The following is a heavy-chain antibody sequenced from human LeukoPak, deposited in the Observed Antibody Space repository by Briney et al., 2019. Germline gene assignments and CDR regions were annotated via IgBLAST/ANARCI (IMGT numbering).Heavy chain of an antibody. J-gene: IGHJ6*02. V-gene: IGHV3-21*01. CDR1: GFTFSSYS. CDR2: ISSSSSYI. Sequence: GGSLRLSCAASGFTFSSYSMNWVRQAPGKGLEWVSSISSSSSYIYYADSVKGRFTISRDNAKNSLYLQMNSLRAEDTAVYYCASSRPYSSGWTGYYYYGMDVWGQGTTVTVSS. CDR3: ASSRPYSSGWTGYYYYGMDV. D-gene: IGHD6-19*01.